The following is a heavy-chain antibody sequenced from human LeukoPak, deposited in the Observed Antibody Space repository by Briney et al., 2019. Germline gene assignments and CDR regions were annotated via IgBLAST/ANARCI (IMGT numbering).Heavy chain of an antibody. D-gene: IGHD5-12*01. J-gene: IGHJ4*02. Sequence: SETLSLTCTVSGGSISSYYWSWIRQPPGKGLEWIGYIYYSGSTNYNPSLKSRVTISVDTSKNQFSLKLRSVTAADTAVYYCARDSGYNYFDYWGQGTLVTVSS. CDR1: GGSISSYY. CDR2: IYYSGST. CDR3: ARDSGYNYFDY. V-gene: IGHV4-59*01.